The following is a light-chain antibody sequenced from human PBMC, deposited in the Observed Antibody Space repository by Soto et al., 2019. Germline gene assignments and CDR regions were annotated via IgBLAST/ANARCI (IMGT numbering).Light chain of an antibody. CDR1: QSISSY. CDR3: QQSYSTLLT. J-gene: IGKJ1*01. CDR2: AAS. V-gene: IGKV1-39*01. Sequence: DIQMTQSPSSLSASVGDRVTITCRASQSISSYLNWYQQKPGKAPKLLIYAASSLQSGVPSRFSGSGSGTDFTLTISSVQPEEFATYYCQQSYSTLLTFGQGTKVEIK.